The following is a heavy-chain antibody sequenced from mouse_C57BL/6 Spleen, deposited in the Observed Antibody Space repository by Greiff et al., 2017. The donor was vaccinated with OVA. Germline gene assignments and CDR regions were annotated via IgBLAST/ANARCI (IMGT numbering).Heavy chain of an antibody. CDR2: IYPGNSDT. D-gene: IGHD3-2*02. V-gene: IGHV1-5*01. J-gene: IGHJ1*03. CDR3: TRSRGSSGWYFDD. Sequence: EVQLQQSGTVLARPGASVKMSCKTSGYTFTSYWMHWVKQRPGQGLEWIGAIYPGNSDTSYNQKFKGKATLTAVTSASTAYMELSSLTNEDSAAYYYTRSRGSSGWYFDDWGKGTTVTVSS. CDR1: GYTFTSYW.